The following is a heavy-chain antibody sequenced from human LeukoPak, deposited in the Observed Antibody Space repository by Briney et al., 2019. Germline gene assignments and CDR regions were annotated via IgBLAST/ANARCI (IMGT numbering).Heavy chain of an antibody. CDR2: INHSGST. D-gene: IGHD5-18*01. J-gene: IGHJ5*02. CDR3: ARSIQLWLKSNWFDP. CDR1: GGSFSGYY. V-gene: IGHV4-34*01. Sequence: SETLSLTSAVCGGSFSGYYWSWIRQPPGKGLEWIGEINHSGSTNYNPSLKSRVTISVDTSKNQFSLKLSSVTAADTAVYYCARSIQLWLKSNWFDPWGQGTLVTVSS.